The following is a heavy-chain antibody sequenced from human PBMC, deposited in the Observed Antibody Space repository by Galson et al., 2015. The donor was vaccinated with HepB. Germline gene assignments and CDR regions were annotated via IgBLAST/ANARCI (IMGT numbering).Heavy chain of an antibody. Sequence: SLRLSCAASGFTFSSYSMNWVRQAPGKGLEWVSSISSSSSYIYYADSVKGRFTISRDNAKNSLYLQMNSLRAEDTAVYYCARDSKGDSSGWYRMIYFDYWGQGTLVTVSS. CDR2: ISSSSSYI. J-gene: IGHJ4*02. CDR3: ARDSKGDSSGWYRMIYFDY. D-gene: IGHD6-19*01. V-gene: IGHV3-21*01. CDR1: GFTFSSYS.